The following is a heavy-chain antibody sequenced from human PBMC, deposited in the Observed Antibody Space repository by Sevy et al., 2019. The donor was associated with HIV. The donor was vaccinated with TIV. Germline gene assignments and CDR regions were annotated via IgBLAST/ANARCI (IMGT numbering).Heavy chain of an antibody. Sequence: GGSLRLSCAASTFTFSDYYMTWIRQAPGKGLEWVSHISSGGSNKYYADSVKGRFTISRDNAKNSRYLQMNSLRVEDPALYYCARVRYNYGSYYFDYWGQGTLVTVSS. CDR2: ISSGGSNK. CDR3: ARVRYNYGSYYFDY. CDR1: TFTFSDYY. V-gene: IGHV3-11*01. D-gene: IGHD5-18*01. J-gene: IGHJ4*02.